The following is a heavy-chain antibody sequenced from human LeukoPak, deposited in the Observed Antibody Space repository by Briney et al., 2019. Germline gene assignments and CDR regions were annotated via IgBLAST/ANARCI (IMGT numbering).Heavy chain of an antibody. CDR2: KYYSGSA. CDR1: GVSVSDGRCY. CDR3: ATPYCSSISCLDVFNM. V-gene: IGHV4-31*03. Sequence: PSETLSLTCSVSGVSVSDGRCYWTWIRQHPGKGLEWVGYKYYSGSAKYNPSLKSRLTISIDTSKNQFSLQLSSVTAADTATYYCATPYCSSISCLDVFNMWGQGTRVTVSS. J-gene: IGHJ3*02. D-gene: IGHD2-2*01.